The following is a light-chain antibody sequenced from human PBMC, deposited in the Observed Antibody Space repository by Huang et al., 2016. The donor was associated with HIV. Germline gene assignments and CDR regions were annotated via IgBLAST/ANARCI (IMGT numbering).Light chain of an antibody. CDR3: QQLHAYPIT. CDR1: QDIGTS. Sequence: HLTQSPPSLSASVGDSVLISCRASQDIGTSLAWYQQRTGRAPKLLISGASTLQTGVPSRFSGDSAGTYFTLFITDLQPEDFATYYCQQLHAYPITFGQGTRLDIK. J-gene: IGKJ5*01. V-gene: IGKV1-13*02. CDR2: GAS.